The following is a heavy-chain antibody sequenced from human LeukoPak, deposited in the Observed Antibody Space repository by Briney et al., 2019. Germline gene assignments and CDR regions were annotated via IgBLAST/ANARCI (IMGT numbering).Heavy chain of an antibody. CDR2: LDYSAST. CDR3: ARGGTQLTFPV. V-gene: IGHV4-39*07. J-gene: IGHJ4*02. Sequence: SETLSLTCTVSGGSISNNTYYWGWIRQPPGKGLEWIGSLDYSASTYYSPSLKSRVTMSADTSKNHFSLNLTSVTAADTAVYYCARGGTQLTFPVWGQGTLVTVSS. D-gene: IGHD4/OR15-4a*01. CDR1: GGSISNNTYY.